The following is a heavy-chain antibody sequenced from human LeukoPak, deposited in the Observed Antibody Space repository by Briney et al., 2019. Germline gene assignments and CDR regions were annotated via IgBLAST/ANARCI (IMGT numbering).Heavy chain of an antibody. D-gene: IGHD5-24*01. V-gene: IGHV3-7*02. CDR2: IKQDGSEK. Sequence: GGSLRLSCAASGFIFSRYWMSWVRQAPGKGLEWVAKIKQDGSEKYYVDSVKGRFTISRDNAKNSLYLQMNSLRAEDTAVYYCARADGEGGYNSDSWGQGALVTVSS. CDR3: ARADGEGGYNSDS. CDR1: GFIFSRYW. J-gene: IGHJ5*01.